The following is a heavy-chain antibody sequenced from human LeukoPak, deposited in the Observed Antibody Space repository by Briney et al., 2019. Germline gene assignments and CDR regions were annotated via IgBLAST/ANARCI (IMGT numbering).Heavy chain of an antibody. CDR1: GFTFSVFG. J-gene: IGHJ4*02. D-gene: IGHD4-17*01. Sequence: GGSLRLSCAASGFTFSVFGMNWVRQAPGKGLEWVSSISGSSNYIYYADSVKGRFTISRDNAKNSLYLQMNSLRAEDTAVYYCARDDSGDSVDYWGQGTLVTVSS. V-gene: IGHV3-21*01. CDR2: ISGSSNYI. CDR3: ARDDSGDSVDY.